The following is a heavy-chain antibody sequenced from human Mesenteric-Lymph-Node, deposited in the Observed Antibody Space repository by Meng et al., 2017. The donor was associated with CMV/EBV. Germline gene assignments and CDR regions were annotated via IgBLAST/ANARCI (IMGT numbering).Heavy chain of an antibody. V-gene: IGHV4-34*01. J-gene: IGHJ4*02. CDR1: GGSFSGYY. D-gene: IGHD3-16*02. Sequence: SETLSLTCAVYGGSFSGYYWSWIRQPPGKGLEWIGEINHSGSTNYNPSLKSRVTISVDTSKNQFSLKLSSVTAADTAMYYCAQGDDYVWGSYRSANDNWGQGMLVTVSS. CDR2: INHSGST. CDR3: AQGDDYVWGSYRSANDN.